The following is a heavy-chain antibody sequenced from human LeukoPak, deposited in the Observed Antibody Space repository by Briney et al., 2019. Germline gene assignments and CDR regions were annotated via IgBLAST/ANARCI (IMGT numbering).Heavy chain of an antibody. V-gene: IGHV1-2*02. CDR1: GYTFTVYY. Sequence: ASVTVSCKASGYTFTVYYMHWVRQAPGQELEWMGWINPNSGGTNYAQKFQGRVTMTRDTSISTAYMELSRLRSDDTAVYYCARAVVIAVAGYYYYYYMDVRGKGTTVTVSS. J-gene: IGHJ6*03. D-gene: IGHD6-19*01. CDR3: ARAVVIAVAGYYYYYYMDV. CDR2: INPNSGGT.